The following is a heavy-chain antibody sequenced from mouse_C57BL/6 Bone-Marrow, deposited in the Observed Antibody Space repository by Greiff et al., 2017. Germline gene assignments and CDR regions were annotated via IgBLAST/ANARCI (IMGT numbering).Heavy chain of an antibody. Sequence: VQRVESGAELVRPGASVKLSCKASGYTFTDYYINWVKQRPGQGLEWIARIYPGSGNTYYNEKFKGKATLTAEKSSSTAYMQLSSLTSEDSAVYFCARLGWLPLDYWGQGTTLTVSS. J-gene: IGHJ2*01. CDR3: ARLGWLPLDY. CDR2: IYPGSGNT. V-gene: IGHV1-76*01. CDR1: GYTFTDYY. D-gene: IGHD2-3*01.